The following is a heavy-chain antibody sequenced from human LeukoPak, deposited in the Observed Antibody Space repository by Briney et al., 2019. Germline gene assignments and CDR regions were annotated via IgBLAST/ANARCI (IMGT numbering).Heavy chain of an antibody. CDR1: GFTFSSHG. V-gene: IGHV3-33*01. CDR2: IWYDGSNK. Sequence: GGSLRLSCAASGFTFSSHGMQWVRQAPGKGLKWLAVIWYDGSNKYYTDSVKGRFTISRDNSKNTLYLQMNSLRAEDTAVYYCARGIGGPAGKGYYFDHWGQGALVTVSS. D-gene: IGHD2-2*01. CDR3: ARGIGGPAGKGYYFDH. J-gene: IGHJ4*02.